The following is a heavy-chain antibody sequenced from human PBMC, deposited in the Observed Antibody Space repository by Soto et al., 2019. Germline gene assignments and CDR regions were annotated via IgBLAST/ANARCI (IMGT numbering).Heavy chain of an antibody. CDR3: ASWHQLLSDAFDI. Sequence: PSETLSLTCAVYGGSFSGYYWSWIRQPPGKGLEWIGEINHSGSTNYNPSLKSRVTISVDTSKNQFSLKLSSVTAADTAVYYCASWHQLLSDAFDIWGQGTMVTVSS. CDR2: INHSGST. V-gene: IGHV4-34*01. D-gene: IGHD2-2*01. J-gene: IGHJ3*02. CDR1: GGSFSGYY.